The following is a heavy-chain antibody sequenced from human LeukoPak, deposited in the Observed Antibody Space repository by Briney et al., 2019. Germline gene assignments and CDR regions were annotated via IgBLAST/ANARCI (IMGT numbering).Heavy chain of an antibody. J-gene: IGHJ3*02. CDR1: GFIFSSYG. CDR2: IWYYGSKS. CDR3: ASMTTVTLDDAFDI. D-gene: IGHD4-17*01. V-gene: IGHV3-33*01. Sequence: GGSLRLSCAASGFIFSSYGMHWVRQAPGKGLEWVALIWYYGSKSHHADSVKGRFTISRDNSKNTLYLEMNSLRAEATAVYYCASMTTVTLDDAFDIWGQGTMVTVSS.